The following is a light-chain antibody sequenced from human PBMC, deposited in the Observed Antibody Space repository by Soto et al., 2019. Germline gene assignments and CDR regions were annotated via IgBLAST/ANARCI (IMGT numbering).Light chain of an antibody. Sequence: QSALTQPASVSGSPGQSITISCTGTSSDVGGYNYVSWYQQHPGKAPKLMIYDVSNRPSGVSIRFSGSKSGNTASLTISGLQAEDEADYYCSSYTSSSTPCVFGTGTKLTVL. J-gene: IGLJ1*01. CDR2: DVS. CDR3: SSYTSSSTPCV. CDR1: SSDVGGYNY. V-gene: IGLV2-14*01.